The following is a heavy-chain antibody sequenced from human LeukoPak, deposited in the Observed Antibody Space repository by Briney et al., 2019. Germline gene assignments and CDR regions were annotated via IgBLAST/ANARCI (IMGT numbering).Heavy chain of an antibody. CDR2: IRSKTNNGAT. Sequence: GGSLRLYCAASGFTFSGSVMHWGRQPSGKGLEWVGRIRSKTNNGATTYAASVKGRFTIYRDDSKNVAYLQMNSLKIEDTAVYFCTRRAYCGDDCYSGLDYWGQGTLVTVSS. D-gene: IGHD2-21*02. CDR1: GFTFSGSV. CDR3: TRRAYCGDDCYSGLDY. V-gene: IGHV3-73*01. J-gene: IGHJ4*02.